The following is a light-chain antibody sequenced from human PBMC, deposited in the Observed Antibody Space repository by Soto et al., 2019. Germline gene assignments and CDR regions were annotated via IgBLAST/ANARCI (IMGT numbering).Light chain of an antibody. CDR3: QQYGSSPLT. J-gene: IGKJ4*01. Sequence: DIVLTQSPGTLSLSPGERATLSCRASQSMGNNYVVWYQQKSGQPHRLLMYDASTRATGIPDRFSGSGSGTEFTLTISRLEPEDFAVYYCQQYGSSPLTFGVGTKVEIK. V-gene: IGKV3-20*01. CDR2: DAS. CDR1: QSMGNNY.